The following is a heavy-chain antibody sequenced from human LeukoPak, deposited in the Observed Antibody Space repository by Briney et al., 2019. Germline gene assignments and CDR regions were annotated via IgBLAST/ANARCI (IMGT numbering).Heavy chain of an antibody. CDR3: ARDGNFDI. CDR2: ISSSGRI. V-gene: IGHV3-11*04. Sequence: GGSLRLSCAASGFTFSGYSMTWIRQAPGRGLEWVSHISSSGRIYADSVKGRFTISRDNAKNSLYLQMNSLRAEDTGVYYCARDGNFDIWGQGTMVTVSS. CDR1: GFTFSGYS. J-gene: IGHJ3*02.